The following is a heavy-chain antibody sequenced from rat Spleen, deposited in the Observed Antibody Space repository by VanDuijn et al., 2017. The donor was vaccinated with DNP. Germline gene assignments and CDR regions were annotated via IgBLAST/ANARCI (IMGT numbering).Heavy chain of an antibody. CDR2: INKDSRRI. CDR3: ARENFDF. J-gene: IGHJ1*01. Sequence: EVKLVESGGGLVQPGRSLKLSCAASGFNFNDYWMGWVRQAPGKGLEWIGEINKDSRRINYAPFLKDKFSISRDNAQNTLYLQMSKLGSEDTAIYYCARENFDFWGPGTMVTVSS. V-gene: IGHV4-2*01. CDR1: GFNFNDYW.